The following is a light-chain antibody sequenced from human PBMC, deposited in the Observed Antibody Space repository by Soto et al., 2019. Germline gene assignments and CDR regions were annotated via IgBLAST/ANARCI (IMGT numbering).Light chain of an antibody. CDR2: EVS. J-gene: IGLJ2*01. Sequence: QSALTQPHSVSGSPGQSVSVSCIGTSSDVGGYNYVSWYQQHPGKAPKLMIYEVSNRPSGVSNRFSGSKSGNTASLTISGLQAEDEADYYCSSYTSSSTPVFGGGTKLTVL. CDR1: SSDVGGYNY. CDR3: SSYTSSSTPV. V-gene: IGLV2-14*01.